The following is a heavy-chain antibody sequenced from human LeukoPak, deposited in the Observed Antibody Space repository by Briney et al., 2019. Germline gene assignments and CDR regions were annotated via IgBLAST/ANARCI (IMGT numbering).Heavy chain of an antibody. CDR1: GFTFSSYA. D-gene: IGHD3-22*01. CDR3: ARHADYYDSSGYNFDY. V-gene: IGHV3-30*04. Sequence: PGGSLRLSCVASGFTFSSYAMHWVRQAPGKGLEWVAVISYDGSNKYYADSVKGRFTISRDNSKNTLYLQMNSLRAEDTAVYYCARHADYYDSSGYNFDYWGQGTLVTVSS. CDR2: ISYDGSNK. J-gene: IGHJ4*02.